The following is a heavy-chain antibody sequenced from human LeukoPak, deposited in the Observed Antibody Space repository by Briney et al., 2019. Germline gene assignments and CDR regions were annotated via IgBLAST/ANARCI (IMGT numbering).Heavy chain of an antibody. J-gene: IGHJ4*02. CDR2: VYDSGTT. CDR1: GGSISRYY. D-gene: IGHD3-22*01. CDR3: ARDSSGYSEQY. Sequence: SETLSLTCTVSGGSISRYYWSWIRQPPGKGLEWFGYVYDSGTTNHNPSLKSRVTISVDTSKNQFSLKLSSVTAADTAVYYCARDSSGYSEQYWGQGTLVTVSS. V-gene: IGHV4-59*12.